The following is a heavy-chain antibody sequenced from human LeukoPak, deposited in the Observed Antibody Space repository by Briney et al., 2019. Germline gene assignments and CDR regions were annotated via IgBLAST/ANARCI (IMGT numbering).Heavy chain of an antibody. D-gene: IGHD6-13*01. CDR2: ISSSSSTI. Sequence: GGSLRLSCAASGVTFSSYSMNWVRQAPGKGREWVSYISSSSSTIYYAASVNAPFPLPRDTANTSLHPQMTPLRAEATAVSSCARDHRIAAAKDWGQGTLVTVPS. J-gene: IGHJ4*02. V-gene: IGHV3-48*01. CDR1: GVTFSSYS. CDR3: ARDHRIAAAKD.